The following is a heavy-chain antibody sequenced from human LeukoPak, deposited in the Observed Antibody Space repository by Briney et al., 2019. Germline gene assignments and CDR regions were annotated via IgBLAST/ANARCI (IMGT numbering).Heavy chain of an antibody. CDR2: IIPVVGIG. Sequence: GASVKVPCKASGGPFISQTISWVRQAPGQGLEWMGRIIPVVGIGDYPQKFQGRVTITADKDKSTAYMELSSLTSEDTAVYYCAREYHPPKIRGSTPYHYYGMDVWGQGTTVTVSS. J-gene: IGHJ6*02. D-gene: IGHD2-2*01. CDR1: GGPFISQT. V-gene: IGHV1-69*04. CDR3: AREYHPPKIRGSTPYHYYGMDV.